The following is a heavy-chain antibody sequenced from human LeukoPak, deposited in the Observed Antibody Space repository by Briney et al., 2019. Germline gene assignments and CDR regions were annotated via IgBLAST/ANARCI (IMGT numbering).Heavy chain of an antibody. CDR1: GFTFSNYA. J-gene: IGHJ4*02. CDR3: AKSPRSGPPREFDY. CDR2: ISSSGGST. D-gene: IGHD2-15*01. Sequence: GGSLRLSCAAPGFTFSNYAMSWVRQAPGKGLEWVSGISSSGGSTYYADSVKGRFTISRDNSKNTLYLQMNSLRAEDTAVYYCAKSPRSGPPREFDYWGQGTLVTVSS. V-gene: IGHV3-23*01.